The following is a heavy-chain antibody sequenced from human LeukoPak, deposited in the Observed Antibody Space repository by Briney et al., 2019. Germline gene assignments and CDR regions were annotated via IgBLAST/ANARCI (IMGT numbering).Heavy chain of an antibody. CDR1: GGSFSGYY. J-gene: IGHJ5*02. V-gene: IGHV4-34*01. D-gene: IGHD3-10*01. CDR3: ARWGSGSYRQYSWFDP. CDR2: INHSGST. Sequence: SETLSLTCAAYGGSFSGYYWSWIRQPPGKGLEWIGEINHSGSTNYNPSLKSRVTISVDTSKNQFSLKLSSVTAADTAVYYCARWGSGSYRQYSWFDPWGQGTLVTVSS.